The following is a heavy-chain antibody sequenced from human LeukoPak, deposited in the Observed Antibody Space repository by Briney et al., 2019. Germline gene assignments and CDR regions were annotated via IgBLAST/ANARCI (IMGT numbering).Heavy chain of an antibody. V-gene: IGHV1-3*03. J-gene: IGHJ5*02. CDR3: ARGAIVGATLFDWFDP. D-gene: IGHD1-26*01. CDR2: INAGNGNT. CDR1: GDTFTSYA. Sequence: ASVKVSCKASGDTFTSYAMHWVRQAPGQRLEWMGWINAGNGNTKYSQEFQGRVTITRDTSASTAYMELSSLRSEDMAVCYCARGAIVGATLFDWFDPWGQGTLVTVSS.